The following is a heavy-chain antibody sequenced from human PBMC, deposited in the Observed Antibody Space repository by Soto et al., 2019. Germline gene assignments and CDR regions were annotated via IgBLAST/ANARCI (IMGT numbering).Heavy chain of an antibody. CDR3: ARSPYSVSYLAYFDY. CDR2: ISYDGSNK. J-gene: IGHJ4*02. V-gene: IGHV3-30*03. CDR1: GFTFSSYG. Sequence: QVQLVESGGGVVQPGRSLRLSCAASGFTFSSYGMHWVRQAPGKGLEWVAVISYDGSNKYYADSVKGRFTISRDNSKNTLYLQMISLRAEDTAVYYCARSPYSVSYLAYFDYWGQETLVTVSS. D-gene: IGHD1-26*01.